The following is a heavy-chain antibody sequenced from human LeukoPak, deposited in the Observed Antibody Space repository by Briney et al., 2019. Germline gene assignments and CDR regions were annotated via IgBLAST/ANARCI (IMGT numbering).Heavy chain of an antibody. CDR1: GFIFSTYA. CDR3: ARVIRAAPGKGYFDY. CDR2: ISGSGGST. J-gene: IGHJ4*02. V-gene: IGHV3-23*01. Sequence: QAGGSLRLSCATSGFIFSTYALSWVRQAPGKGLEWASSISGSGGSTYHADSVKGRFTISRDSSKNTQYLQMNSLRAEDTAIYYCARVIRAAPGKGYFDYWGQGTLVTVSS. D-gene: IGHD6-13*01.